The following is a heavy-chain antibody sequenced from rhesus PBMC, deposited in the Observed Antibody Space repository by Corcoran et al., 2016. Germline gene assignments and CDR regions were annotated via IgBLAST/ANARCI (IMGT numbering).Heavy chain of an antibody. CDR3: ARVRGYNSGWSKGYWYFDL. D-gene: IGHD6S26*01. Sequence: QVPLKESGPALVKPTQTLTLTCTFSGFSINPTRTDVGSISQPTGTALDLLASMYWNDSKYYSTTLKSRLTIAKDTSKNQVVLTMTNMDPVDTATYYCARVRGYNSGWSKGYWYFDLWGPGTQSPSPQ. CDR2: MYWNDSK. V-gene: IGHV2-95*01. J-gene: IGHJ2*01. CDR1: GFSINPTRTD.